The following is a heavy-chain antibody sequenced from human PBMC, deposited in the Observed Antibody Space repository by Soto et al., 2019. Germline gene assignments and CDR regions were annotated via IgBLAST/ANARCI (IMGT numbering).Heavy chain of an antibody. V-gene: IGHV1-18*04. CDR3: ARDTGSYYDSSGLFDY. CDR1: GYTFTSYC. CDR2: ISAYNGNT. J-gene: IGHJ4*02. D-gene: IGHD3-22*01. Sequence: ASVKVSCKASGYTFTSYCISWVRQAPGQGLEWMGWISAYNGNTNYAQKLQGRVTMTTDTSTSTAYMELRSLRSDDTAVYYCARDTGSYYDSSGLFDYWGQGTLVTVSS.